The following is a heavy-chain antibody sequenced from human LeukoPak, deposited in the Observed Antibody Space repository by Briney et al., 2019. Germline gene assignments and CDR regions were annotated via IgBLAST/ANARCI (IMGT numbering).Heavy chain of an antibody. CDR3: AKDSVFSAVAGLFDY. J-gene: IGHJ4*02. CDR2: ISWNSGSI. D-gene: IGHD6-19*01. CDR1: GFTFDDYA. Sequence: GGSLRLSCAASGFTFDDYAMHWVRQAPGKGLEWVSGISWNSGSIGYADSVKGRFTISRDNAKNSLYLQMNSLRAEDTALYYCAKDSVFSAVAGLFDYWGQGTLVTVSS. V-gene: IGHV3-9*01.